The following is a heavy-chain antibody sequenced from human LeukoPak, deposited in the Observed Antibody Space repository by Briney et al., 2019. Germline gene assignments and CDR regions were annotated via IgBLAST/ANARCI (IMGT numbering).Heavy chain of an antibody. J-gene: IGHJ4*02. CDR3: ARRAHYYDSSGYYEFDY. Sequence: GESLKISSKGSGYSFTSYWIGWVRQMPGEGLEWMGIIYPGDYDTRYSPSFQGQVTISADKSISTAYLQWSSLKASDTAMYYCARRAHYYDSSGYYEFDYWGQGTLVTVSS. V-gene: IGHV5-51*01. CDR2: IYPGDYDT. CDR1: GYSFTSYW. D-gene: IGHD3-22*01.